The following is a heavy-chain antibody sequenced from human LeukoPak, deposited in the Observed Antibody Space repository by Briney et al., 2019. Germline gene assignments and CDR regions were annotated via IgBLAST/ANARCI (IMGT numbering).Heavy chain of an antibody. D-gene: IGHD2-2*02. Sequence: SETLSLTCTVSGGSISSSSYYWGWLRQPPGKGLEWIGSIYYSGSTYYNPSLKSRVTISVDTSKNQFSLKLSSVTAADTAVYYCARHEAVVVPTAILAGGLDYWGQGTLVTVSS. CDR1: GGSISSSSYY. CDR2: IYYSGST. CDR3: ARHEAVVVPTAILAGGLDY. J-gene: IGHJ4*02. V-gene: IGHV4-39*01.